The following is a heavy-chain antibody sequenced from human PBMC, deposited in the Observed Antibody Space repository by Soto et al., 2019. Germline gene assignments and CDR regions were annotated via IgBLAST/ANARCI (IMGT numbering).Heavy chain of an antibody. Sequence: QGQLVQSGAEVKKPGASVKVSCKASGYTFTSYGISRVRQAPGQGLEWVGWTSAYNGNSNYAQKYHGRVTMTTDTSTSTAYVEMSSLRSDDTAVYYCARIADCSTTSCSFPSRFHIRGYYYYYGLDVWGQRTMVTVSS. D-gene: IGHD2-2*01. V-gene: IGHV1-18*01. CDR1: GYTFTSYG. CDR3: ARIADCSTTSCSFPSRFHIRGYYYYYGLDV. J-gene: IGHJ6*02. CDR2: TSAYNGNS.